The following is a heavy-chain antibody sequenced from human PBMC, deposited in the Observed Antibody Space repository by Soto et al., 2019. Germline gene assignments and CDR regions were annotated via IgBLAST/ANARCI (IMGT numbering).Heavy chain of an antibody. D-gene: IGHD6-19*01. J-gene: IGHJ4*02. Sequence: VQLVESGGGVVQPGRSLRLSCAASGFTFSDYAMHWVRQAPGKGLEWVAVVSHDGRNTHYADSVKGRFTISRDSSKNKVSLEMTSLRAEDTAVYYCSKAGRQWLVRSDFTYWGQGALVTASS. V-gene: IGHV3-30*18. CDR1: GFTFSDYA. CDR3: SKAGRQWLVRSDFTY. CDR2: VSHDGRNT.